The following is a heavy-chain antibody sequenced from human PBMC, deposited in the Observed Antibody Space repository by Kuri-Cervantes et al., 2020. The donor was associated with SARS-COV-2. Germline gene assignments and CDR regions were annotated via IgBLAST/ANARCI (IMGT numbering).Heavy chain of an antibody. D-gene: IGHD3-3*02. Sequence: GESLKISCAACGFTFSSYDMHWVRQAPGKGLEWVAVISYDGSNKYYADAVKGRFTISRDNSKNTLYLQMNSLRAEDTAVYYCATADPFSDAFDIWGQGTMVTVSS. J-gene: IGHJ3*02. CDR1: GFTFSSYD. CDR3: ATADPFSDAFDI. V-gene: IGHV3-30-3*01. CDR2: ISYDGSNK.